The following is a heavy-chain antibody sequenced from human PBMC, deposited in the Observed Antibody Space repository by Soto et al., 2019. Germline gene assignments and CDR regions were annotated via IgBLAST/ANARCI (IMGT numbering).Heavy chain of an antibody. CDR2: ISAFNGNT. D-gene: IGHD6-19*01. CDR3: ARDRGVAPPVAGNAHSDYYRDV. Sequence: QDQLVQSGAEVKKPGASVTVSCKASGYSFTNYGVTWVRQAPGQGLEWMGWISAFNGNTHYAQNLQGRVTMTPDASTSTGSRELRSLRYYVTAVYYCARDRGVAPPVAGNAHSDYYRDVWGKGTTVTVAS. V-gene: IGHV1-18*01. CDR1: GYSFTNYG. J-gene: IGHJ6*03.